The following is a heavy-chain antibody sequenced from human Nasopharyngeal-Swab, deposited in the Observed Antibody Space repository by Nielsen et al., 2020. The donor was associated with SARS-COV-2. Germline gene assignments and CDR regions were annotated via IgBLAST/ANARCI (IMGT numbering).Heavy chain of an antibody. V-gene: IGHV5-51*01. D-gene: IGHD3-10*01. Sequence: VRQAPGKGLEWMGIIYPGDSDTRYSPSFQGQVTISADKSISTAYLRWSSLKASDTAMYYCARGQGLTGWFDPWGQGTLVTVSS. CDR3: ARGQGLTGWFDP. CDR2: IYPGDSDT. J-gene: IGHJ5*02.